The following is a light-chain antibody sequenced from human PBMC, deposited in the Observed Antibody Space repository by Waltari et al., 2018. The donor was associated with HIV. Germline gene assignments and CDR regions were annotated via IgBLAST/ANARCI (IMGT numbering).Light chain of an antibody. CDR1: RSNLGNNF. CDR2: DNN. CDR3: GTWDSSLSVWV. V-gene: IGLV1-51*01. Sequence: QSVLAQPPSVSAAPGQKVTISCSGSRSNLGNNFLSWYQQLPGTAPKLLIYDNNKRPSGIPDRFSGSKSGTSATLGITGLQTGDEADYYCGTWDSSLSVWVFGGGTNLTVL. J-gene: IGLJ3*02.